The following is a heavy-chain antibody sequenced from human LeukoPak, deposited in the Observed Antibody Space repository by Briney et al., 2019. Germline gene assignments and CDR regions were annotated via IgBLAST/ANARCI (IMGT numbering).Heavy chain of an antibody. CDR1: GYSFTSYW. J-gene: IGHJ4*02. CDR3: ARHKQGPHHVGIVIVPAAWDY. Sequence: GESLKISCKGSGYSFTSYWIGWVRQMPGKGLEWMGIIYPGDSDTRYSPSFQGQVTISADKSISTAYLQWSSPKASDTAMYYCARHKQGPHHVGIVIVPAAWDYWGQGTLVTVSS. V-gene: IGHV5-51*01. D-gene: IGHD2-2*01. CDR2: IYPGDSDT.